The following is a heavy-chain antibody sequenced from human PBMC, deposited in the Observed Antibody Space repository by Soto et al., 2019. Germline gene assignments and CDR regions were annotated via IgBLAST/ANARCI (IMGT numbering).Heavy chain of an antibody. Sequence: EVQLLESGGGLVQPGGSLRLSCAASGFTFSSYAMTWVRQAPGRGLEWVSGISGSGGSTYYADSVKGRCTISRDNFKNTLYVKMNSLRAEDTAVYYCAILSCSSTSCYKDAGGYWGQGTLVTVSS. V-gene: IGHV3-23*01. CDR3: AILSCSSTSCYKDAGGY. J-gene: IGHJ4*02. D-gene: IGHD2-2*02. CDR2: ISGSGGST. CDR1: GFTFSSYA.